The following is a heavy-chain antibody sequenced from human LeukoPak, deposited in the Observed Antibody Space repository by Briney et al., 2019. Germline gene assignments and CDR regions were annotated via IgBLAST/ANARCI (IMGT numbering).Heavy chain of an antibody. J-gene: IGHJ4*02. Sequence: PSETLSLTCTVSGGSISSCYWSWIRQPAGKGLEWIGRIYSGGSTNYNPSLKSRVTMSVDSSNNQFSLKLSSVTAADTAVFYRARENTGSYREFDYWGQGTLVTVSS. D-gene: IGHD1-26*01. V-gene: IGHV4-4*07. CDR1: GGSISSCY. CDR2: IYSGGST. CDR3: ARENTGSYREFDY.